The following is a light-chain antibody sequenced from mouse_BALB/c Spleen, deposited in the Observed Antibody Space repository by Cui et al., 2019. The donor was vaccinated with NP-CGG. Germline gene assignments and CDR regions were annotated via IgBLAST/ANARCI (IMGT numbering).Light chain of an antibody. CDR2: GTI. Sequence: QAVVTQESALTTSPGETVTLTCRSSTGAVTTSNYANWVQEKPDHLFTGLIGGTINGAPGVPARFSGSLIGDKAALTITGAQTEDEAIYFCALWYSNHWVFGGGTKLTVL. CDR1: TGAVTTSNY. J-gene: IGLJ1*01. CDR3: ALWYSNHWV. V-gene: IGLV1*01.